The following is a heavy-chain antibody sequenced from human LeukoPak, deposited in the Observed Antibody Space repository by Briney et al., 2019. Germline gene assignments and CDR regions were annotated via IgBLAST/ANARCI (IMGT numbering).Heavy chain of an antibody. CDR1: GFTFSSYA. CDR2: ISYNGSNK. D-gene: IGHD2-2*01. Sequence: GGSLRLSCAASGFTFSSYAMHWVRQAPGKGLEWVAVISYNGSNKYYADSVKGRFTISRDNSKNTLYLQMNSLRAEDTAVYYCARDGVPAAPLGYYGMDVWGQGTTVTVSS. V-gene: IGHV3-30-3*01. J-gene: IGHJ6*02. CDR3: ARDGVPAAPLGYYGMDV.